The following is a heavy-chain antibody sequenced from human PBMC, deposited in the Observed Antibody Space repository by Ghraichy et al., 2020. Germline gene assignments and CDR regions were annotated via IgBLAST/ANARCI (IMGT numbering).Heavy chain of an antibody. CDR2: INPNSGDT. J-gene: IGHJ6*02. Sequence: ASVKVSCKASGYIFTGYYMHWVRQAPGQGLEWMGWINPNSGDTNYAQKFEGRVTMTRDTSISTVYMEVSRLRSDDTSVYFCARQQYYGTDVWGQGTTVTVSS. D-gene: IGHD6-13*01. V-gene: IGHV1-2*02. CDR1: GYIFTGYY. CDR3: ARQQYYGTDV.